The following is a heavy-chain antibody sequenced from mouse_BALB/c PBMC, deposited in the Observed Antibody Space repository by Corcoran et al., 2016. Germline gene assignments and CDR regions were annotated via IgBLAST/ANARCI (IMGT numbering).Heavy chain of an antibody. CDR1: GYTFTHYG. D-gene: IGHD2-3*01. V-gene: IGHV9-1*02. CDR3: ARGDGYLMDY. CDR2: INTYTGEP. J-gene: IGHJ4*01. Sequence: QIQLVQSGPELKKPGETVTISCKDSGYTFTHYGMNWVKQAPGKGLTWMGWINTYTGEPTYADDFKGRFTFSLETSASTAYLQINNLKNEDMATYFCARGDGYLMDYWGQGTSVTVSS.